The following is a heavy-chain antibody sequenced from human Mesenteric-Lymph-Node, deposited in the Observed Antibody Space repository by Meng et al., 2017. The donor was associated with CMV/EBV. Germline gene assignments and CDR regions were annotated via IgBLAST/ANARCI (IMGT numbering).Heavy chain of an antibody. J-gene: IGHJ4*02. CDR3: ARGSDIPVNNY. CDR1: RGSFSGYY. D-gene: IGHD2-15*01. Sequence: QVQLQQWGAGLLKPSETLSLTCAVYRGSFSGYYWSWIRQPPGKGLEWIGEINHSGVPNYNPSLKSRVTISLDRSKNQFSLKLSSVTAEDTAVYYCARGSDIPVNNYWGQGTLVTVSS. V-gene: IGHV4-34*01. CDR2: INHSGVP.